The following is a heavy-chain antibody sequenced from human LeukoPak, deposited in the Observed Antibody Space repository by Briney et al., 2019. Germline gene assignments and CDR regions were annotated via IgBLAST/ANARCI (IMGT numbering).Heavy chain of an antibody. CDR3: ARDVHGDYGSGWFDP. CDR2: IMPLFGTA. CDR1: GGTFNNSA. Sequence: ASVKVSCKTSGGTFNNSAISWVRQAPGQGLEWLGGIMPLFGTAGYAQKFQGRVTITKDESTRTVYLELTSLTSDGTAVYYCARDVHGDYGSGWFDPWGQGTLVSVSS. J-gene: IGHJ5*02. V-gene: IGHV1-69*05. D-gene: IGHD4-17*01.